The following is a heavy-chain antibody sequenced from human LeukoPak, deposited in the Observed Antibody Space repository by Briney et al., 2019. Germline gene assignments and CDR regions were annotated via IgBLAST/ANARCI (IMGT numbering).Heavy chain of an antibody. V-gene: IGHV1-69*05. CDR2: IIPIFGTA. Sequence: GASVKVSCKASGGTFSSYAISWVRQAPGQGLEWMGGIIPIFGTANYAQKFQGRVMITTDTSTSTAYMELRSLRSDDTAVYYCARVGGTRFASYKWEPRARQKVFDYWGQGTLVTVSS. CDR1: GGTFSSYA. CDR3: ARVGGTRFASYKWEPRARQKVFDY. D-gene: IGHD1-26*01. J-gene: IGHJ4*02.